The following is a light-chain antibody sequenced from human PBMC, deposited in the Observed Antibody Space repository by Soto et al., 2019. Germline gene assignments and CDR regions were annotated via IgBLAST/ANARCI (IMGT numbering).Light chain of an antibody. CDR1: QDSASY. CDR2: AAS. Sequence: IQLTQYPSSLSASXGDRVTITCRASQDSASYLAWYQQKPGEAPKIXXYAASSWDGGVPSRCSGSGSGTEFALTISSLQAEDFATYYCQQFSSYPWTFGGGTKVDIK. V-gene: IGKV1-9*01. CDR3: QQFSSYPWT. J-gene: IGKJ4*02.